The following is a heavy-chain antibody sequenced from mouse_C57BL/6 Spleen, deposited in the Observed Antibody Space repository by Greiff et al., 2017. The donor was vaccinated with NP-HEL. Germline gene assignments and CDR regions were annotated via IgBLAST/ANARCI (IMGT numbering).Heavy chain of an antibody. V-gene: IGHV1-15*01. J-gene: IGHJ4*01. Sequence: QVQLQQSGAELVRPGASVTLSCKASGYTFTDYEMHWVKQTPVHGLEWIGAIDPETGGTAYNQKFKGKAILTADKASSTAYMELRSLTSEDSAVYYCTRVDSSGSKGYWGQRPSVTVSS. CDR2: IDPETGGT. CDR3: TRVDSSGSKGY. CDR1: GYTFTDYE. D-gene: IGHD3-2*02.